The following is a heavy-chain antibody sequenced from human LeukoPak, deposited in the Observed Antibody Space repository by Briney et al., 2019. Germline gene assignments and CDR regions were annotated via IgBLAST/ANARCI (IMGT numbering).Heavy chain of an antibody. CDR3: VSTAQG. Sequence: GGSLRLSCSASGFTFSNYAMHWVHQAAGKGLEYVSAISTNGGSTYYADSVKGRFTISRDNSKNTLYLQMSSLSTEDTAVYYCVSTAQGWGQGILVTVSS. J-gene: IGHJ4*02. D-gene: IGHD4-17*01. V-gene: IGHV3-64D*06. CDR1: GFTFSNYA. CDR2: ISTNGGST.